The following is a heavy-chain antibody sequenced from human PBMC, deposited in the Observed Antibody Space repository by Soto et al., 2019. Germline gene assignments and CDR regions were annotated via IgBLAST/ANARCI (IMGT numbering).Heavy chain of an antibody. D-gene: IGHD1-26*01. J-gene: IGHJ4*02. CDR2: IHYNGSP. Sequence: QLQLQESGPGLVKPSETLSLTFTVSGDSISSGNYYWGWIRQPPGKGLAWIGSIHYNGSPYYTPSLQSRVTISVATSKTQCSLKLSSVTAADTAVFYCASGLVGATIPTDYFGQGTLVIVSS. V-gene: IGHV4-39*01. CDR1: GDSISSGNYY. CDR3: ASGLVGATIPTDY.